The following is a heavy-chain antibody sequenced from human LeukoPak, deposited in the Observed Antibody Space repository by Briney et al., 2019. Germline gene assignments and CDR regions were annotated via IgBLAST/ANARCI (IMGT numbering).Heavy chain of an antibody. J-gene: IGHJ4*02. V-gene: IGHV1-69*01. Sequence: ASVKVSCKASGGTFNSYAISWVRQAPGQGLEWMGGIIPIFGTANYAQKFQGRVTITADESTSTAYMELSSLRSEDTAVYYCAIHYYDSSQFDYWGQGTLVTVSS. D-gene: IGHD3-22*01. CDR2: IIPIFGTA. CDR3: AIHYYDSSQFDY. CDR1: GGTFNSYA.